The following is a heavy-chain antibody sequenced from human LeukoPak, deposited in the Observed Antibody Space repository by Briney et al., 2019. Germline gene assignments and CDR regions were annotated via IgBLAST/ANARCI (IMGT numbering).Heavy chain of an antibody. CDR2: INPGDSDT. Sequence: GESLKISCKGSGYSFTSYWIGWVRQMPGKGLEWMGIINPGDSDTRYSPSFQGQVTISADKSISTAYLQWSSLKASDTAMYYCARLVYDILTGYYSNHFDYWGQGTLVTVSS. CDR1: GYSFTSYW. CDR3: ARLVYDILTGYYSNHFDY. V-gene: IGHV5-51*01. J-gene: IGHJ4*02. D-gene: IGHD3-9*01.